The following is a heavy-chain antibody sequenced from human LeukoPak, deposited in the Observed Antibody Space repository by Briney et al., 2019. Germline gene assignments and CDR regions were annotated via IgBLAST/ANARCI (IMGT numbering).Heavy chain of an antibody. Sequence: SETLSLTCTVSGGSISSYYWSWIRQPPGKGLEWIGYIYYRGSTNYNPSLKSRVTISVDTSKNQFSLKLSSVTAADTAVYYCATSLIAAAGTGAFDIWGQGTMVTVSS. CDR2: IYYRGST. CDR3: ATSLIAAAGTGAFDI. D-gene: IGHD6-13*01. CDR1: GGSISSYY. V-gene: IGHV4-59*08. J-gene: IGHJ3*02.